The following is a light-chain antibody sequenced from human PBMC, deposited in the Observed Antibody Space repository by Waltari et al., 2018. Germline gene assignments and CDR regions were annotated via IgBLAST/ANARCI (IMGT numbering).Light chain of an antibody. J-gene: IGLJ2*01. V-gene: IGLV1-40*01. Sequence: QSVLTQPPSVPGAPGQRIRISCTGNSSNIGAGYDVPWDQQRPGACPKLLIYGTTNRTSGVPDRFYGSKSGSSASLAITGLRPEDEADYYCKSSDSSLRGVFGGGTKVTVL. CDR3: KSSDSSLRGV. CDR2: GTT. CDR1: SSNIGAGYD.